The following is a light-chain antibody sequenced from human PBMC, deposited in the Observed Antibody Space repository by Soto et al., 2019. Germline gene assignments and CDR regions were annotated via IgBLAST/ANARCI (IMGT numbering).Light chain of an antibody. CDR1: QSVSHF. V-gene: IGKV3-11*01. CDR2: DTS. J-gene: IGKJ4*02. Sequence: EIVLTQSPGTLSLSPGESATLSCRASQSVSHFLAWYQQKPGQAPRLLIYDTSSRATGIPGRFSGSGSGTDFTLTSDSLEHEDSAVYYCQQRTYWPTFGGGTKVEI. CDR3: QQRTYWPT.